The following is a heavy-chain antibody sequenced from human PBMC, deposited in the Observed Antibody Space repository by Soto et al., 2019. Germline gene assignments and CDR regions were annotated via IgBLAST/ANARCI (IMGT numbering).Heavy chain of an antibody. CDR3: AKADTGIPPRRRTFEH. Sequence: GGSLRRSCAASGFTVSSYGRSGVRQAPGKGLEWVSAVSGSGGSTYYAVSVKGRFNTYRNNTNNPLYLQMNSLRAEDTAVYYGAKADTGIPPRRRTFEHGGQVALDNNSS. CDR2: VSGSGGST. J-gene: IGHJ4*02. V-gene: IGHV3-23*01. CDR1: GFTVSSYG. D-gene: IGHD6-6*01.